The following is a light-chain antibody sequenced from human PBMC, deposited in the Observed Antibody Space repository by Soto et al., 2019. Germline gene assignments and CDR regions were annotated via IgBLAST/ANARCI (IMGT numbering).Light chain of an antibody. J-gene: IGKJ5*01. V-gene: IGKV3-11*01. CDR1: QSVSSY. CDR2: DAS. Sequence: DIVLTQSPATMSLSPGERATLCCRASQSVSSYVAWYQQKPGQAPRLLSDDASNRATGIPARFSGSGSGTDFTLTFSSLEPEDFAVYYCQQYSNWPITFGQGTRLEIK. CDR3: QQYSNWPIT.